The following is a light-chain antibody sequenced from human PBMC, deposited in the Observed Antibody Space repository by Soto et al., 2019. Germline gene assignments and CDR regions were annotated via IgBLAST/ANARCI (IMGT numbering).Light chain of an antibody. V-gene: IGKV3-20*01. CDR3: QQDDTSPPT. CDR2: GAS. J-gene: IGKJ1*01. CDR1: QSVSSNY. Sequence: EVMLTQSPGTLSLSPGERATLSCSASQSVSSNYLAWYKQKSGQAPRLLNYGASNRATGSTDRFSGSGSGTGFTLTIRRLEPEDFAVYYGQQDDTSPPTFGQGTEVEFK.